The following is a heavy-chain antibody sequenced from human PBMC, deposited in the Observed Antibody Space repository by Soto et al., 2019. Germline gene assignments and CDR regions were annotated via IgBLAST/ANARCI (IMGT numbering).Heavy chain of an antibody. D-gene: IGHD1-1*01. J-gene: IGHJ6*02. CDR2: IIPLFGTT. CDR3: ARGTVTGSEYNYYYYGMDV. V-gene: IGHV1-69*13. Sequence: SVKVSCKASGGTFSSYAIDWVRQAPGQGLEWMGGIIPLFGTTNYAQKLQGRVKLTADESTRTAYMELSTLTSEDAAVYYCARGTVTGSEYNYYYYGMDVWGQGTTVTVSS. CDR1: GGTFSSYA.